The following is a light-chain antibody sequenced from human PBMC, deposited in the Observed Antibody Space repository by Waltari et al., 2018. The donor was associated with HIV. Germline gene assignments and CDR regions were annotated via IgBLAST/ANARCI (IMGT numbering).Light chain of an antibody. V-gene: IGKV1-5*03. CDR2: KAS. CDR1: QSISSW. Sequence: DIQMTQSHSTLSASVGDRVTITSRASQSISSWLAWYQQKPGKAPKLLIYKASSLESGVPSRLSGSGSGTEFTLTISSLQPDDLATYYCQQYNSFPLTIGGGTKVEIK. J-gene: IGKJ4*01. CDR3: QQYNSFPLT.